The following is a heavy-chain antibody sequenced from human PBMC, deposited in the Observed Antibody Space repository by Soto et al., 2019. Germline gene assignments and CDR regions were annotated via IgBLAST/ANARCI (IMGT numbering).Heavy chain of an antibody. CDR1: GFTFSDFW. D-gene: IGHD1-26*01. CDR2: MNKEGNQK. CDR3: ARQRSGSYYFDY. J-gene: IGHJ4*02. V-gene: IGHV3-7*05. Sequence: EVQLVESGGGLVQPGGSLRLSCAASGFTFSDFWMTWVRQAPGKGLEGVANMNKEGNQKNYLDSVKGRFSISRDNAKNSLYLQINSLRAEDTAVYYCARQRSGSYYFDYWGQGTPVTVSS.